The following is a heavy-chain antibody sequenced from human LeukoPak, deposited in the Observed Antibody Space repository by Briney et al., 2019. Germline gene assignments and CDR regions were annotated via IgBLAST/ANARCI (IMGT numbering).Heavy chain of an antibody. D-gene: IGHD2-21*02. J-gene: IGHJ4*02. V-gene: IGHV3-30*18. CDR3: AKDGHIVVVTAVDY. Sequence: GRSLRLSCAASGFTFSSYGMHWVRQAPGKGLEWVAVISYDGSNKYYADSVKGRFTISRDNSKNTLYLQMNSLRAEDTAVYYCAKDGHIVVVTAVDYWGQGTLATVSS. CDR2: ISYDGSNK. CDR1: GFTFSSYG.